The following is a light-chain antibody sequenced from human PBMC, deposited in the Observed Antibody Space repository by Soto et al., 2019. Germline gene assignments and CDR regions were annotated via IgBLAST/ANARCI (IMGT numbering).Light chain of an antibody. CDR3: ATWEGGLSAGGF. Sequence: QSVLTQPPSVSAAPGQKVTISCSGSNSNIGSNFVSWYQQLPGTAPKLLIYDNNERPSGTPDRFSGSKSGTSATLVITGLQTGDEAYYYCATWEGGLSAGGFFGGGTKLTVL. V-gene: IGLV1-51*01. J-gene: IGLJ2*01. CDR1: NSNIGSNF. CDR2: DNN.